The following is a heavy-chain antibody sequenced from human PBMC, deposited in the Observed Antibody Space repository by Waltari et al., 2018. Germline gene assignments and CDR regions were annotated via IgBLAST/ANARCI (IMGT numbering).Heavy chain of an antibody. Sequence: QVQLVQSGAEVKKPGASVKVSCKASGYTFTGYYMHWVRQAPGQGLEWMGRITPNSGGTNYAQKFQGRVTMTRDTSISTAYMELSRLRSDDTAVYYCAITREAAAGTGYYFDYWGQGTLVTVSS. D-gene: IGHD6-13*01. CDR1: GYTFTGYY. V-gene: IGHV1-2*06. CDR3: AITREAAAGTGYYFDY. CDR2: ITPNSGGT. J-gene: IGHJ4*02.